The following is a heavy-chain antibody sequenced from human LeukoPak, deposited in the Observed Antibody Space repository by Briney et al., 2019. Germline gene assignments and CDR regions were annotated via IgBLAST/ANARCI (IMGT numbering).Heavy chain of an antibody. V-gene: IGHV4-59*01. D-gene: IGHD1-26*01. CDR1: GGSISSYY. CDR2: IYYSGST. Sequence: PSETLSLTCTVSGGSISSYYWSWIRQPPGKGLKWIGYIYYSGSTNYNPSLKSRVTISVDTSKNQFSLKLSSVTAADTAVYYCASIYSGSYFFDYRGQGTLVTVSS. J-gene: IGHJ4*02. CDR3: ASIYSGSYFFDY.